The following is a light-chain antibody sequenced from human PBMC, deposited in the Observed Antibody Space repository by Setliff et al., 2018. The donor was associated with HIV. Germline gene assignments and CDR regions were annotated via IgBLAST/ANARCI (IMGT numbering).Light chain of an antibody. V-gene: IGLV2-23*02. CDR1: STDVGGYES. J-gene: IGLJ2*01. CDR3: CSYAGSDTWI. CDR2: DVT. Sequence: QSALSQPASVSGSPGQSITISCTGTSTDVGGYESVSWYQHHPGEVPKLMIYDVTKRPSGVSNRFSGSKSGNTASLTISGLQAEDEADYYCCSYAGSDTWIFGGGTKVTVL.